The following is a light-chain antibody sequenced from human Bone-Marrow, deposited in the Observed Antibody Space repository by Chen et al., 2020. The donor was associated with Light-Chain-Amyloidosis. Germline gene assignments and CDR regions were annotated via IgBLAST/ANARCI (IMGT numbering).Light chain of an antibody. CDR3: QVWDRSSDRPV. CDR1: NIGSTS. Sequence: SYVLTQPSSVSVAPGQTAPIARGGNNIGSTSVHWYQQTPGQAPLLVVYDDRDRPSGIPERLSGSNSGNTATLTISRVEAGDEADYYCQVWDRSSDRPVFGGGTKLTVL. CDR2: DDR. V-gene: IGLV3-21*02. J-gene: IGLJ3*02.